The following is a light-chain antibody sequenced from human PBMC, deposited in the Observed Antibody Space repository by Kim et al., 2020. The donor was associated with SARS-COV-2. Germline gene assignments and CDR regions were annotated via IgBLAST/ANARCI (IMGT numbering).Light chain of an antibody. CDR1: QSVSSSY. CDR2: GTS. J-gene: IGKJ1*01. V-gene: IGKV3-20*01. CDR3: QQYGRT. Sequence: LSLSPGERATLTCRASQSVSSSYLAWYQQKPGQSPRLLISGTSSRATGIPDRFGGSGSGTDFTLTISRLEPEDFAMYYCQQYGRTFGQGTKVEIK.